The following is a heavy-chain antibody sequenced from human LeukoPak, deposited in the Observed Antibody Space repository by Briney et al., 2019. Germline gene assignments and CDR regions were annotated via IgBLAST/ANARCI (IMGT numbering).Heavy chain of an antibody. CDR3: ARALGATNLRADY. CDR2: INPNSGGT. D-gene: IGHD1-26*01. CDR1: GYTFTGYY. J-gene: IGHJ4*02. V-gene: IGHV1-2*06. Sequence: GASVKVSCKASGYTFTGYYMHWVRQAPGQGLEWMGRINPNSGGTNYAQKFQGRVTMTRDTSISTPYMELSRLRSDDTAVYYCARALGATNLRADYWGQGTLVTVSS.